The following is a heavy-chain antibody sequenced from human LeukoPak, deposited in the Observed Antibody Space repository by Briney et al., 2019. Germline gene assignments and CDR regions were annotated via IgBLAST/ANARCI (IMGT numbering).Heavy chain of an antibody. Sequence: FQSFSAAAAGFTLGRYEVDRLSQAPGKGLEWVSYISSSGSTIYYADSVKGRFTISRDNAKNSLYLQMNSLRAEDTAVYYCARDRGGGYCSGGSCYFDYWGQGTLVTVSS. J-gene: IGHJ4*02. CDR1: GFTLGRYE. V-gene: IGHV3-48*03. CDR2: ISSSGSTI. D-gene: IGHD2-15*01. CDR3: ARDRGGGYCSGGSCYFDY.